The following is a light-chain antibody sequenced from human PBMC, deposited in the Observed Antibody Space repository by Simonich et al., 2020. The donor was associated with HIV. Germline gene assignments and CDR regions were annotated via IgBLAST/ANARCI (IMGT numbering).Light chain of an antibody. J-gene: IGLJ2*01. CDR2: DVR. V-gene: IGLV2-14*01. CDR3: SSYSSSSTWVV. CDR1: SSDVGGYNY. Sequence: QSALTQPASVSGAPGQSITISCPGTSSDVGGYNYVSWYQQHPGKAPKFMIYDVRWRPPGVSNRFSGSKSGSTASLTISGLQAEDEADYYCSSYSSSSTWVVFGGGTKLTVL.